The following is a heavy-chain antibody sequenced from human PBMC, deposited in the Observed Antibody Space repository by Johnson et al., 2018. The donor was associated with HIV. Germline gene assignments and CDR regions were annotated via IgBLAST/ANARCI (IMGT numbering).Heavy chain of an antibody. CDR3: AKDRRSSSLDAFDI. CDR1: GFTFDDYG. Sequence: VQLVESGGGVLRPGGSLRLSCAASGFTFDDYGMNWVRQAPGKGLEWVSAINWDGGRTYYADSVKGRFTISRDNSKKTLYLQMNCLRAEDTAVYSCAKDRRSSSLDAFDIWGQGTMVTVSS. D-gene: IGHD6-13*01. CDR2: INWDGGRT. J-gene: IGHJ3*02. V-gene: IGHV3-20*04.